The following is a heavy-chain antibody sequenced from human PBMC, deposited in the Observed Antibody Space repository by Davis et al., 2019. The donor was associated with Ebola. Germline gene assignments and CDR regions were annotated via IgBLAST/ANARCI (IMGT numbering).Heavy chain of an antibody. D-gene: IGHD5-18*01. J-gene: IGHJ6*04. CDR1: GGSISSSNW. Sequence: MPGGSLRLSCAVSGGSISSSNWWSWVRQPPGKGLEWIGEIYHSGSTNYNPSLKSRVTISVDKSKNQFSLKLSSVTAADTAVYYCARTRVTGRDYYGMDVWGKGTTVTVSS. CDR2: IYHSGST. CDR3: ARTRVTGRDYYGMDV. V-gene: IGHV4-4*02.